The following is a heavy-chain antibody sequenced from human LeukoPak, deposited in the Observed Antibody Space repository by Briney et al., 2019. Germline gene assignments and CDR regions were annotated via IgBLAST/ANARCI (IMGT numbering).Heavy chain of an antibody. V-gene: IGHV3-23*01. CDR2: VTGDSGTT. J-gene: IGHJ4*02. D-gene: IGHD3-22*01. CDR3: AKDFYSYDSSGYFDY. CDR1: GFTFSNFA. Sequence: GGSLRLSCVASGFTFSNFAMNWVRQAPGKGLEWVSVVTGDSGTTHYADSVKGRFTISRDNSKNRLYLQMNSLRAEDTAVYYCAKDFYSYDSSGYFDYWGQGTLVTVSS.